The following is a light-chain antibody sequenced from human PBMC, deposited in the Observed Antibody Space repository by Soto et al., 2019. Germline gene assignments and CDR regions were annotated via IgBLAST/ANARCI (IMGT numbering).Light chain of an antibody. CDR3: QQYGSSPPIT. CDR1: QSVSNNY. CDR2: GAS. Sequence: EIVLTQSPGTLSLSPGERATLSCRASQSVSNNYLAWYQQKPGQAPRLLIYGASSRATGIPDRFSGSGSGTDFTLTISRLEPEDFVVYYCQQYGSSPPITFGQGTRLEIK. J-gene: IGKJ5*01. V-gene: IGKV3-20*01.